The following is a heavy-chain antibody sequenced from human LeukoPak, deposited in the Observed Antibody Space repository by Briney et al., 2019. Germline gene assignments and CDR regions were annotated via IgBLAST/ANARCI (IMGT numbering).Heavy chain of an antibody. CDR2: IYYSSST. D-gene: IGHD1-26*01. Sequence: SETLSLTCTVSGGSFRSSTYYWGWLRQPPGKGLQWIGGIYYSSSTYYNPSLKSRVTISVDTSKNQFSLKVTSVTAADTAAYYCARQAVLGATRWFDPWGQGTLVTVSS. CDR3: ARQAVLGATRWFDP. CDR1: GGSFRSSTYY. J-gene: IGHJ5*02. V-gene: IGHV4-39*01.